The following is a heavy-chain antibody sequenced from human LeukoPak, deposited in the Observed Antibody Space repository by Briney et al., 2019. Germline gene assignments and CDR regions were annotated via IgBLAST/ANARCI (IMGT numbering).Heavy chain of an antibody. CDR1: GYTFTGYY. J-gene: IGHJ4*02. D-gene: IGHD3-22*01. CDR2: INPNSGGT. CDR3: ACVSGVDYYDSSGSVCNDY. Sequence: ASVKVSCKASGYTFTGYYMHWVRQAPGQGLEWMARINPNSGGTNYAQKFQGRVTMTRDTSISTAYMELSRLRSSDTAVDYCACVSGVDYYDSSGSVCNDYWGQGTLVTVSS. V-gene: IGHV1-2*06.